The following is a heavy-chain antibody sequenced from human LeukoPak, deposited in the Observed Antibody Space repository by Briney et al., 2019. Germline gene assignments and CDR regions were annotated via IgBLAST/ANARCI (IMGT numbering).Heavy chain of an antibody. CDR3: AKFFLGSCNAGSCYDDFDY. Sequence: GGSLRLSCADSGFTFSSYWMTWVRQAPGKGLEWVATIKEDGSELYYVDSVKGRFTVSRDNSKNTLYVQMNNLRAEDTAVYYCAKFFLGSCNAGSCYDDFDYWGQGTLVTVSS. D-gene: IGHD2-15*01. CDR2: IKEDGSEL. CDR1: GFTFSSYW. V-gene: IGHV3-7*03. J-gene: IGHJ4*02.